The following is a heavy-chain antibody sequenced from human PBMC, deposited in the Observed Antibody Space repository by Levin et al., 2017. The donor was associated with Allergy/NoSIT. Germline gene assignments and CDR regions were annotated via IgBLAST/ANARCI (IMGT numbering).Heavy chain of an antibody. CDR1: GFSFSSYS. J-gene: IGHJ4*02. CDR3: SKGTTWHTNFDY. V-gene: IGHV3-48*02. Sequence: AGGSLRLSCAASGFSFSSYSMSWVRQAPGKGLEWVSYIGGGATPIFYADSVKGRFTISRDNAKNSLSLQMNSLRDEDTAVYFCSKGTTWHTNFDYWGQGTLVTVSS. CDR2: IGGGATPI. D-gene: IGHD1-14*01.